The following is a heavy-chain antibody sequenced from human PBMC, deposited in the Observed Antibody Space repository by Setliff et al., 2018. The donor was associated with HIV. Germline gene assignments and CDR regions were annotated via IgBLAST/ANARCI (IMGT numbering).Heavy chain of an antibody. CDR2: ISDSGNT. V-gene: IGHV4-30-4*08. J-gene: IGHJ3*02. D-gene: IGHD3-3*01. CDR1: GDSISSGRYF. CDR3: ARPLTASYNFWGDAFAI. Sequence: SETLSLTCNVSGDSISSGRYFWTWIRQPPGKGLEWIGYISDSGNTYYNPSLKSRISISVDPSMNHFSLRMSSVTAADTAMYYCARPLTASYNFWGDAFAIWGQGTMVTVSS.